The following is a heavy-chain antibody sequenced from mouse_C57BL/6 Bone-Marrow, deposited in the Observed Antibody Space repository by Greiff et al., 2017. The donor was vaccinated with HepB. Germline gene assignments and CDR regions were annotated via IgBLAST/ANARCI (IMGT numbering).Heavy chain of an antibody. D-gene: IGHD1-1*01. V-gene: IGHV5-17*01. CDR1: GFTFSDYG. J-gene: IGHJ2*01. CDR2: ISSGRSTI. Sequence: EVKVVESGGGLVKPGGSLKLSCAASGFTFSDYGMHWVRQAPEKGLEWVAYISSGRSTIYYADTVKGRFTIARDNAKNTLFLQMTSLRSEDTAMYYCARPYYYGSSTLFDYWGQGTTLTVSS. CDR3: ARPYYYGSSTLFDY.